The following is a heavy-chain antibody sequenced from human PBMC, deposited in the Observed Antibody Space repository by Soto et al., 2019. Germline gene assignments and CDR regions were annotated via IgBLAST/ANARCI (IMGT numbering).Heavy chain of an antibody. V-gene: IGHV3-23*01. CDR3: AKDDNAVMVSAGMIGVDY. J-gene: IGHJ4*02. Sequence: EIQLLESGGGLVQPGGSLRLSCAASEFPFSIYAMSWVRQAPGKGLEWVATIRGSGDSTFYADSVKGRFTISRDNSENTLYLQMNSLRAEDTAVYYCAKDDNAVMVSAGMIGVDYWGRGTLVTVSS. D-gene: IGHD2-8*01. CDR2: IRGSGDST. CDR1: EFPFSIYA.